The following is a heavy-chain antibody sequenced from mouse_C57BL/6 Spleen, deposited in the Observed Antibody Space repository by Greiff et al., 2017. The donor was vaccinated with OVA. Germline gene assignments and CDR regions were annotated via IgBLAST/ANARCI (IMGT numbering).Heavy chain of an antibody. CDR2: IDPSDSET. Sequence: QVQLKQPGAELVRPGSSVKLSCKASGYTFTSYWMHWVKQRPIQGLEWIGNIDPSDSETHYNQKFKDKATLTVDKSSSTAYMQLSSLTSEDSAVYYGARPGIYYDSSWFAYWGQGTLVTVSA. CDR3: ARPGIYYDSSWFAY. D-gene: IGHD2-4*01. CDR1: GYTFTSYW. V-gene: IGHV1-52*01. J-gene: IGHJ3*01.